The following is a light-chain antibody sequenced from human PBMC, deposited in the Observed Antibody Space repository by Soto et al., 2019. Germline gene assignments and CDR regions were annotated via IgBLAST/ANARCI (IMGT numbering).Light chain of an antibody. CDR3: QQYFSTPYT. CDR1: QSVLYNSNNKNY. Sequence: DIVMTQSPDSLAVSLGERATINCKSSQSVLYNSNNKNYLAWYQQKPGQPPNLLIYWASTRESGVPDRFSGSGSGTDFTLTISSLQAEDVAVYYCQQYFSTPYTFGPGTTLEIK. J-gene: IGKJ2*01. CDR2: WAS. V-gene: IGKV4-1*01.